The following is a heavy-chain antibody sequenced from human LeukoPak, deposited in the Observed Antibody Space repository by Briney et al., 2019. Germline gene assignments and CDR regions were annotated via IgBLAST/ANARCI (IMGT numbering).Heavy chain of an antibody. CDR1: GFTFSSYA. CDR2: ISGSGGST. J-gene: IGHJ3*02. CDR3: ARPLNCSSTSGYAFDI. D-gene: IGHD2-2*01. Sequence: PGGSLRLSCAASGFTFSSYAMSWVRQAPGKGLEWVSAISGSGGSTYYADSVKGRFTISRDNSKNTLYLQMNSLRAEDTAVYYCARPLNCSSTSGYAFDIWGQGTMVTVSS. V-gene: IGHV3-23*01.